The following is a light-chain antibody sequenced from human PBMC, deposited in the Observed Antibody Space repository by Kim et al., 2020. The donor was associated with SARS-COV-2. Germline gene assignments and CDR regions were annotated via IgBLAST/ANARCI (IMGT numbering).Light chain of an antibody. Sequence: CASVGERVTITCQASQDIAKYLNWYQQKSGKAPRLLIHDASDLEIGVPSRFSGSGSGTHFTLTINSLQPDDFATYFCQQSDGFPPTFGPGTKLEI. CDR1: QDIAKY. V-gene: IGKV1-33*01. J-gene: IGKJ2*01. CDR3: QQSDGFPPT. CDR2: DAS.